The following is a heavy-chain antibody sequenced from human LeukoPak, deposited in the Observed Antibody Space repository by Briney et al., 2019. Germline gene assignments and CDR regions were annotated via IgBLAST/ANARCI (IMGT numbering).Heavy chain of an antibody. V-gene: IGHV3-21*01. CDR2: ISSSSSYI. CDR1: GFSFRSYA. CDR3: ARTGTYDAFDI. Sequence: GGSLRLSCAASGFSFRSYAMSWVRQAPGMGLEWVSSISSSSSYIYYADSVKGRFTISRDNAKNSLYLQMNSLRAEDTAVYYCARTGTYDAFDIWGQGTMVTVSS. J-gene: IGHJ3*02. D-gene: IGHD1-1*01.